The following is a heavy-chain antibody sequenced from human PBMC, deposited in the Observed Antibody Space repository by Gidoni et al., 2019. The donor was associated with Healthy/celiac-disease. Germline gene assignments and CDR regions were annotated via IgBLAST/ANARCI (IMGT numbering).Heavy chain of an antibody. D-gene: IGHD3-22*01. J-gene: IGHJ3*02. CDR2: INHSGST. Sequence: QVQLQQWGAGLLKPSETLSLTCAVYGGSFSGYYWSWIRQPPGKGLEWIGEINHSGSTNYNPSLKSRVTISVDTSKNQFSLKLSSVTAADTAVYYCAVSPPDYYDSMGAAFDIWGQGTMDTVSS. CDR3: AVSPPDYYDSMGAAFDI. CDR1: GGSFSGYY. V-gene: IGHV4-34*01.